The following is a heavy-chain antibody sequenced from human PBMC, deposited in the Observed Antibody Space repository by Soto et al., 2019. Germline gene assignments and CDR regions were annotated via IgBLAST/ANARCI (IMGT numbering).Heavy chain of an antibody. D-gene: IGHD4-17*01. V-gene: IGHV3-21*01. J-gene: IGHJ4*02. CDR2: ISSTGSFI. CDR1: GFIFSSYS. Sequence: EVQLVESGGGLVKPGESLRVSCAASGFIFSSYSVTWVRQAPGKGLEWVSSISSTGSFIHYADSVKGRFTISRDNAKNSLYQQMNSLRVEDTAIYDCAREGSLYADSVSNCFDYGGQGTLVTVSS. CDR3: AREGSLYADSVSNCFDY.